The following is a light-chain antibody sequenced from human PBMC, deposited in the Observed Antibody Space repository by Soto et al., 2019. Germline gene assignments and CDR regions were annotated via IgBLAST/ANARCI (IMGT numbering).Light chain of an antibody. CDR3: QKYGSSYT. CDR1: QSVNNNY. V-gene: IGKV3-20*01. CDR2: GAS. J-gene: IGKJ3*01. Sequence: EIVLTQSPGTLSLSPGERATLSCRASQSVNNNYLAWYQQKPGQPPRLLIYGASSRAIGIPDRFSGGGSGTDLTLNISRLEPEDYAVYYCQKYGSSYTFGPGTKVDIK.